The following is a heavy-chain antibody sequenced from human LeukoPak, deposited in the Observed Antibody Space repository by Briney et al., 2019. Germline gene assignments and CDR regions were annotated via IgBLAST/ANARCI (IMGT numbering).Heavy chain of an antibody. CDR1: GGTFSSYA. D-gene: IGHD5-24*01. Sequence: ASVRVSFKASGGTFSSYAISWVRQAPGQGREWMGGIIPIFGTANYAQKFQGRVTITTDESTSTAYMELSSLRSEDTAVYYCARGARDGYNLIDYWGQGTLVTVSS. V-gene: IGHV1-69*05. J-gene: IGHJ4*02. CDR2: IIPIFGTA. CDR3: ARGARDGYNLIDY.